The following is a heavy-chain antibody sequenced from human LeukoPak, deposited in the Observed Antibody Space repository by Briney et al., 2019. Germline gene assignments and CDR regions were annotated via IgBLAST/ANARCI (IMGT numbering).Heavy chain of an antibody. Sequence: GGSLRLSCAASGFTFDDYAMHWVWQAPGKGLEWVSGISWNSGGIAYADSVKGRFTISRDNAKNSLYLQMNSLRAEDTALYYCAKDRTYGYSSSPHFDPWGQGTLVTVSS. CDR2: ISWNSGGI. CDR1: GFTFDDYA. V-gene: IGHV3-9*01. D-gene: IGHD6-13*01. J-gene: IGHJ5*02. CDR3: AKDRTYGYSSSPHFDP.